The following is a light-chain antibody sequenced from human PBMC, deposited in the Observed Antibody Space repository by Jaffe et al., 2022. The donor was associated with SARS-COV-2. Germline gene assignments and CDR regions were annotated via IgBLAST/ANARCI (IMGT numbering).Light chain of an antibody. CDR2: KAS. J-gene: IGKJ3*01. Sequence: DIQMTQSPSTLSASVGDRVTITCRASQNINSWLAWYQQKPGTAPKLLIHKASSLESGVPSRFSGSGSGTEFTLSISCLQPDDFATYYCQQYNSYSVFTFGPGTKVDIK. CDR1: QNINSW. V-gene: IGKV1-5*03. CDR3: QQYNSYSVFT.